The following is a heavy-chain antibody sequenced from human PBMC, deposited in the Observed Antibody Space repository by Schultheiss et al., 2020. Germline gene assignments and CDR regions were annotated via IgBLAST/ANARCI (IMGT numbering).Heavy chain of an antibody. V-gene: IGHV4-34*01. CDR2: IYYSGST. CDR1: GGSFSGYY. D-gene: IGHD3-10*01. Sequence: SETLSLTCAVYGGSFSGYYWSWIRQPPGKGLEWIGYIYYSGSTYYNPSLKSRVTISVDTSKNQFSLKLSSVTAADTAVYYCARGDGSGRHNWFDPWGQGTLVTVSS. J-gene: IGHJ5*02. CDR3: ARGDGSGRHNWFDP.